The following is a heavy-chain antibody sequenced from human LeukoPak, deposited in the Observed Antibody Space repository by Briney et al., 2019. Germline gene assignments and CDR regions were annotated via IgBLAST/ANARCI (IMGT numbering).Heavy chain of an antibody. CDR2: IYYSGST. V-gene: IGHV4-59*01. J-gene: IGHJ6*03. Sequence: PSETLSLTCTVSGGSISSYYWSWIRQPAGKGLEWIGYIYYSGSTNYNPSLKSRVTISVDTSKNQFSLKLSSVTAADTAVYYCARGARAKTTVYYYYMDVWGKGTTVTVSS. D-gene: IGHD4-17*01. CDR1: GGSISSYY. CDR3: ARGARAKTTVYYYYMDV.